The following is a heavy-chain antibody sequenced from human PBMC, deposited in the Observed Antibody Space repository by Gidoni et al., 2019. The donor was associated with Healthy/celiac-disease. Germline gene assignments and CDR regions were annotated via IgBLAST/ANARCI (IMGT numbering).Heavy chain of an antibody. Sequence: EVQLVESGGGLVQPGGSLRLSCAASGFPFSSYEMNWVRQAPGKGLEWVSYISSSGSTIYDADSVKGRFTIARDNAKNSLYLQMNSLRAEDTAVYYCARASIVVVPAARYYYYYGMDVWGQGTTVTVSS. CDR2: ISSSGSTI. CDR1: GFPFSSYE. D-gene: IGHD2-2*01. J-gene: IGHJ6*02. CDR3: ARASIVVVPAARYYYYYGMDV. V-gene: IGHV3-48*03.